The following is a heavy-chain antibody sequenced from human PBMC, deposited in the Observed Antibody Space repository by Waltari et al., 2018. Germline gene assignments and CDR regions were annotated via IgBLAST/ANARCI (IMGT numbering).Heavy chain of an antibody. CDR3: TRDAGFGFDI. D-gene: IGHD3-3*01. V-gene: IGHV3-49*04. CDR1: GFTFGDYA. J-gene: IGHJ3*02. Sequence: DVQLVESGGGLVQPGRSLRLSCTTSGFTFGDYAMSWVRQAPGKGLGWVGFIRSKDYGGTTQYAASVKGRITISRDDSKSIAYLQMNSRKTEDTAVYYCTRDAGFGFDIWGQGTMVTVSS. CDR2: IRSKDYGGTT.